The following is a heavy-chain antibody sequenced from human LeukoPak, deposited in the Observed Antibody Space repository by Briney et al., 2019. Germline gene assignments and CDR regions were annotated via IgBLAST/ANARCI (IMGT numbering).Heavy chain of an antibody. D-gene: IGHD3-3*01. CDR1: GFTFSSFW. CDR3: AREHRSEWPTRFDY. V-gene: IGHV3-7*01. J-gene: IGHJ4*02. CDR2: IKQDGSER. Sequence: GGSLRLSCAASGFTFSSFWMAWVRQAPGKGLEWVATIKQDGSERYYVDSVKGRFSISRDNARNSLYLHKNSLRAEDTAVYYCAREHRSEWPTRFDYCGQGTLVTVSS.